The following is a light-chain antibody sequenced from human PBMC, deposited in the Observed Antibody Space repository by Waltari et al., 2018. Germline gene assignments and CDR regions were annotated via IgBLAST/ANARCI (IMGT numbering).Light chain of an antibody. CDR1: SSDIGGYNY. V-gene: IGLV2-14*01. CDR3: SSYTGSSTWV. Sequence: QSALTQPPSVSGSPGKSITLSCTGTSSDIGGYNYVSGNQPHVGQAPKLMIYDVSKRPSGVSYRFSGSKSGNAASPTMSVLQAEDEADYYCSSYTGSSTWVFGGGTKLTIL. CDR2: DVS. J-gene: IGLJ3*02.